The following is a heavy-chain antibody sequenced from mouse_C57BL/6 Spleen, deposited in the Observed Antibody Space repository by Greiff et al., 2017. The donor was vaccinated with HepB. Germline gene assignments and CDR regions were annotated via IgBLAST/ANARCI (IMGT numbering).Heavy chain of an antibody. CDR2: ISSGSSTI. CDR3: ARMCYGNYAMDY. V-gene: IGHV5-17*01. J-gene: IGHJ4*01. CDR1: GFTFSDYG. D-gene: IGHD2-1*01. Sequence: EVQLVESGGGLVKPGGSLKLSCAASGFTFSDYGMHWVRQAPEKGLEWVAYISSGSSTIYYADTVKGRFTISRDNAKNTLFLQMTSLRSEDTAMYYCARMCYGNYAMDYWGQGTSVTVSS.